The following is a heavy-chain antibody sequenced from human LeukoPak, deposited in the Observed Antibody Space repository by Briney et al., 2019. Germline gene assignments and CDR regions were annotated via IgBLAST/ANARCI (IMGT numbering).Heavy chain of an antibody. J-gene: IGHJ4*02. CDR2: ISSSGSTI. CDR3: ARGLIVRGVISFDY. V-gene: IGHV3-48*03. D-gene: IGHD3-10*02. Sequence: GGSLRLSCAASGLSFSSYAMTWVRQAPGKRLEWVSYISSSGSTIYYADSVKGRFTISRDNAKNSLYLQMNSLRAEDTAVYYCARGLIVRGVISFDYWGQRTLVTVSS. CDR1: GLSFSSYA.